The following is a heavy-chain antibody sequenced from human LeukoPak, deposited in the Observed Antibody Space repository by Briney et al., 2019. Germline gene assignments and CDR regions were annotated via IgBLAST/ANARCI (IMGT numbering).Heavy chain of an antibody. CDR3: ASLGDYGSFDY. J-gene: IGHJ4*02. CDR2: LYSGGST. CDR1: GFTVSNNY. D-gene: IGHD4-17*01. V-gene: IGHV3-66*02. Sequence: GGSLRLSCAASGFTVSNNYMSWVRQAPGEGLEWVSVLYSGGSTYYADSVKGRFTISRDNSKNTLYLQMNSLRAEDTAVYYCASLGDYGSFDYWGQGTLVTVSS.